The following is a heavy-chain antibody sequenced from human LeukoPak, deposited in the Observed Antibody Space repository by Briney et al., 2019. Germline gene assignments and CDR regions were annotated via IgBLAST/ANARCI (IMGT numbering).Heavy chain of an antibody. CDR1: GGAITSNIYF. CDR2: IYHGGRA. J-gene: IGHJ4*02. D-gene: IGHD4-17*01. V-gene: IGHV4-39*01. CDR3: Y. Sequence: PSETLSLTCSVSGGAITSNIYFWGWIRQSPGQGLAWIGSIYHGGRAYYDPSFEGRVTISVDVSKNQFSLDLRQREAGDYLGYFDYWDQGTLVTVSS.